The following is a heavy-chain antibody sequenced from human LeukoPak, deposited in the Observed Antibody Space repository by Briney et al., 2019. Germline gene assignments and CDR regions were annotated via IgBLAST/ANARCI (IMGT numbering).Heavy chain of an antibody. CDR1: GFTFSSYA. J-gene: IGHJ3*02. D-gene: IGHD6-6*01. V-gene: IGHV3-23*01. CDR3: AKTSHSSSSHSDAFDI. CDR2: ISGSGGST. Sequence: PGGSLRLSCAASGFTFSSYAMSWVRQAPGKGLEWVSAISGSGGSTYYADSVKGRFTISRDNSKNTLYLQMNSLRAEDTAVYYCAKTSHSSSSHSDAFDIWGQGTLVTVSS.